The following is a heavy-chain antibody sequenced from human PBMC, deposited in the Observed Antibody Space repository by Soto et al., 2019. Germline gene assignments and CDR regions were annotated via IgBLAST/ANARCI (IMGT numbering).Heavy chain of an antibody. CDR3: ARLGIAAARALGY. CDR1: GGSISSSNW. V-gene: IGHV4-4*02. Sequence: QVQLQESGPGLVKPSGTLSLTCAVSGGSISSSNWWSWVRQPPGKGLEWIGEIYHSGSTNYNPSLKDRVTRSVAKTKNQFSLKLSSVTAADTAVYYCARLGIAAARALGYWGQGTLVTVSS. D-gene: IGHD6-13*01. J-gene: IGHJ4*02. CDR2: IYHSGST.